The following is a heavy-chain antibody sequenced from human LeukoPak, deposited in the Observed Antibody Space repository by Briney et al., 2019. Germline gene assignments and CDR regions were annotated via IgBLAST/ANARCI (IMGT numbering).Heavy chain of an antibody. CDR2: ISYDGSNK. Sequence: GGSLRLSCAASGFTFSSYAMHWVRQAPGKGLEWVAVISYDGSNKYYADSVKGRFTISRDSSKNTLYLQMNSLRAEDTAVYYCARDLGYGIAAAGTGYFQHWGQGTLVTVSS. V-gene: IGHV3-30-3*01. CDR1: GFTFSSYA. J-gene: IGHJ1*01. D-gene: IGHD6-13*01. CDR3: ARDLGYGIAAAGTGYFQH.